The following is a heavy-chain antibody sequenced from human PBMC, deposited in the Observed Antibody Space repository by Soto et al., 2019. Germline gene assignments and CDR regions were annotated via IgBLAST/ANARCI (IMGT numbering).Heavy chain of an antibody. CDR2: ISAYNGNT. CDR3: ARDGSPGYYYDSSGYPDY. Sequence: ASLKVSCTASGYTFTSYGISWVRQAPGQGLEWMGWISAYNGNTNYAQKLQGRVTMTTDTSTSTAYMELRSLRSDDTAVYYCARDGSPGYYYDSSGYPDYWGQGTLVTVSS. D-gene: IGHD3-22*01. V-gene: IGHV1-18*04. J-gene: IGHJ4*02. CDR1: GYTFTSYG.